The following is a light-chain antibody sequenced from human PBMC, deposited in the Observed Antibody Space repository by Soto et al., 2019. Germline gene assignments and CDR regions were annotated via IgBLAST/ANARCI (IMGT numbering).Light chain of an antibody. J-gene: IGKJ5*01. CDR3: QQYGSSPRT. Sequence: EIVLTQSPGTLSLSPGERATLSCRASQSVSSSYLAWYQQKPGQAPRLLIYGASSRATGIPDRFSGSGSGTDFPLTISRLEPEDFAVYYCQQYGSSPRTFGQGTRLEMK. V-gene: IGKV3-20*01. CDR2: GAS. CDR1: QSVSSSY.